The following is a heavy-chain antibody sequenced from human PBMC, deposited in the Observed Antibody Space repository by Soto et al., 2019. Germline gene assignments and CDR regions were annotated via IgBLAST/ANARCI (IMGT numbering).Heavy chain of an antibody. CDR2: INPSGGST. CDR3: ARASQVMSTFEAFDT. J-gene: IGHJ3*02. D-gene: IGHD3-16*01. CDR1: GYTFTSYY. Sequence: QVQLVQSGAEVKKPGASVKVSCKASGYTFTSYYMHWVRQAPGQGLEWMGIINPSGGSTSYAQKCLSRVALTSDTSTSTVYMELSSLRSEDTAVYYCARASQVMSTFEAFDTWGQGTMVTVSS. V-gene: IGHV1-46*01.